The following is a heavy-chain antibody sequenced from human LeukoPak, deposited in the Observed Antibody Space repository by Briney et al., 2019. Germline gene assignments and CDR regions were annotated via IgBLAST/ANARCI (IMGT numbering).Heavy chain of an antibody. J-gene: IGHJ6*02. D-gene: IGHD2-21*01. CDR2: ISSNGGST. CDR1: GFTFSSYA. CDR3: VKGGGESYYGMDV. Sequence: GSLRLSCSASGFTFSSYAMHWVRQAPGKGLEYVSAISSNGGSTYYADSVKGRFTISRDNSKNTLYLQMSSLRAEDTAVYYCVKGGGESYYGMDVWGQGTTVTVSS. V-gene: IGHV3-64D*09.